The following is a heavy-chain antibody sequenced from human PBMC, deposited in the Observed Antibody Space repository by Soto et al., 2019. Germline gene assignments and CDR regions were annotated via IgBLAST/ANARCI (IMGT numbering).Heavy chain of an antibody. V-gene: IGHV3-23*01. D-gene: IGHD2-2*01. J-gene: IGHJ3*02. CDR3: AKVRPLRDCTSTSCLGAFDI. Sequence: GGSLRLSCAASGLSFSGYSMTWVRQGPGRGLEWVSAITASADTTYYADSVKGRFTISRDNSKNTLYLRMNSLRAEDTAVYYCAKVRPLRDCTSTSCLGAFDIWGQGTMVTVSS. CDR2: ITASADTT. CDR1: GLSFSGYS.